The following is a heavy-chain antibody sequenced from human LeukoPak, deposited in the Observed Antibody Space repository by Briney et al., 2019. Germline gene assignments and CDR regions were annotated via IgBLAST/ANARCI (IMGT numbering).Heavy chain of an antibody. CDR1: GYSFISYD. CDR3: AGGEYYGSGSWGY. Sequence: ASVKVSCKASGYSFISYDTNWVRQAPGQGLEWMGWMNPNSGYAGFAQKFQGRVTSTRDTSTGTAYLELSSLRSEDTAVYFCAGGEYYGSGSWGYWGQGTLVTVSS. D-gene: IGHD3-10*01. V-gene: IGHV1-8*02. J-gene: IGHJ4*02. CDR2: MNPNSGYA.